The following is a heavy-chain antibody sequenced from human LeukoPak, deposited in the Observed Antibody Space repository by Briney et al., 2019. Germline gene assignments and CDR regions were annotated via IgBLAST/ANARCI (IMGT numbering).Heavy chain of an antibody. J-gene: IGHJ4*02. Sequence: PGRSLRLSCAASGFTFDDYAMHWVRHAPGKGLEWVSGISWNSGSIGYADSVKGRFTISRDNAKNSLYLQMNSLRAEDTAVYYCARTPHFYDFWNGLWGTFDSWGQGTLVTVSS. D-gene: IGHD3-3*01. CDR3: ARTPHFYDFWNGLWGTFDS. CDR2: ISWNSGSI. CDR1: GFTFDDYA. V-gene: IGHV3-9*01.